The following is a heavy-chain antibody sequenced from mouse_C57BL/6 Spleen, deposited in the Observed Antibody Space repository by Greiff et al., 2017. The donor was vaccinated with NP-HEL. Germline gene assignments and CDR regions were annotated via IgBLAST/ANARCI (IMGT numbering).Heavy chain of an antibody. Sequence: EVMLVESGGGLVQPGGSLSLSCAASGFTFTDYYMSWVRQPPGKALEWLGFIRNKANGYTTEYSASVKGRFTISRDNSQSILYLQMNALSAEDSATYYCARWQLGPDYWGKGTTLTVSS. CDR1: GFTFTDYY. V-gene: IGHV7-3*01. J-gene: IGHJ2*01. D-gene: IGHD4-1*02. CDR2: IRNKANGYTT. CDR3: ARWQLGPDY.